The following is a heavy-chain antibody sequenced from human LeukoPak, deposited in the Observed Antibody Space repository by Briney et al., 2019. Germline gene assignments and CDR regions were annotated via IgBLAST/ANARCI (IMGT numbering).Heavy chain of an antibody. V-gene: IGHV3-48*01. CDR2: ISNTAI. CDR3: AIIGCYRGVCHFDM. CDR1: GFTFTDYG. D-gene: IGHD2-21*01. Sequence: GGSLRLSCATSGFTFTDYGMNWFRQAPGKGLEWVSYISNTAILYADSVKGRFTISRDNARNSLYLQMNSLRAEDTAVYFCAIIGCYRGVCHFDMWGQGTMVTVPS. J-gene: IGHJ3*02.